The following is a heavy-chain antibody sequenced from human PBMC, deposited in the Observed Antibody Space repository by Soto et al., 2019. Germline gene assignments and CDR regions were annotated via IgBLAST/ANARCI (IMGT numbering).Heavy chain of an antibody. Sequence: EVELLESGGGLVRPGGSLRLSCVASGFTFGRYAMSWVRHSPGKGLEWVSSISASGGSSFYADSVKGRFTISKDNSQNTVTLQMNSLSVEDRAVYYCARAIKEKQWLPHGFDFWGRGTMVTVSA. CDR3: ARAIKEKQWLPHGFDF. CDR2: ISASGGSS. CDR1: GFTFGRYA. V-gene: IGHV3-23*01. J-gene: IGHJ3*01. D-gene: IGHD6-19*01.